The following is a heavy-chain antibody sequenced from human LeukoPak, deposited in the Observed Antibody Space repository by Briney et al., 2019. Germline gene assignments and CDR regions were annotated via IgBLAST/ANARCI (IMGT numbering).Heavy chain of an antibody. V-gene: IGHV4-39*07. D-gene: IGHD6-19*01. CDR2: IYYSGST. Sequence: SETLSLTCTVSGGSISSSSYYWGWIRQPPGKGLEWIGSIYYSGSTYYNPSLKSRVTISADTSKNQFSLKLNSVTAADTAVYYCARAVAGTLHSWGQGTLVTVSS. CDR1: GGSISSSSYY. CDR3: ARAVAGTLHS. J-gene: IGHJ4*02.